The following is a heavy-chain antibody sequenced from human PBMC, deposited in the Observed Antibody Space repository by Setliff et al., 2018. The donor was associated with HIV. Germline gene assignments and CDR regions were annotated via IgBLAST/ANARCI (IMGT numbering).Heavy chain of an antibody. CDR1: GYNFTSHN. J-gene: IGHJ3*02. Sequence: ASVKVSCKASGYNFTSHNIHWVRQAPGQRLEWMGWINPKSGDTNYAQRFEGRVTMSRDTSISTAYLEVRSLRSDDTAVYYCARTILRYFGWENPLPDAFDIWGQGTMVTVSS. V-gene: IGHV1-2*02. D-gene: IGHD3-9*01. CDR2: INPKSGDT. CDR3: ARTILRYFGWENPLPDAFDI.